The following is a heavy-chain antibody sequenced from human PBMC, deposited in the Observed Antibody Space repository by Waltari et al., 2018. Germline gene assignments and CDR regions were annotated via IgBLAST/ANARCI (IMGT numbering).Heavy chain of an antibody. V-gene: IGHV4-59*01. D-gene: IGHD3-3*01. Sequence: QVQLQESGPGLVKPSETLSLTCAVSGDSINNYYWAWIRQPPGKELEWIGYIAYNGRTNYNPSLRSRVTISVDTSKPRFSLKLSSVTAADTAVYYCARSYDFWSGYPLDYWGQGTLVTVSS. CDR2: IAYNGRT. CDR3: ARSYDFWSGYPLDY. CDR1: GDSINNYY. J-gene: IGHJ4*02.